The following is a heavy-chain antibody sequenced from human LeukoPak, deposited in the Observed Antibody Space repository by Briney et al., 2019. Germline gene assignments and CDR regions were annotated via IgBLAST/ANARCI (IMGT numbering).Heavy chain of an antibody. J-gene: IGHJ4*02. CDR2: IYYSGST. CDR3: ARRRGPVAGQGYFDY. V-gene: IGHV4-30-4*08. D-gene: IGHD6-19*01. Sequence: PSETLSLTCTVSGGSISSGDYYWCWIRQPPGKGLEWLGYIYYSGSTYYNPSLKSRVTIPVDTSKNQFSLKVSSVTAADTAVYYCARRRGPVAGQGYFDYWGQGTLVTVSS. CDR1: GGSISSGDYY.